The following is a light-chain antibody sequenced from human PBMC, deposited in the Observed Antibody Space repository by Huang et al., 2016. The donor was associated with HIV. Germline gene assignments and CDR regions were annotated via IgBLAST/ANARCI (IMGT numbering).Light chain of an antibody. Sequence: DIVMTQSPLSLPVTPGEPASISCRSSQSLLYSNGYNYLDWYVQKPGQSPQLLTYLGSNRASGVPDRCSVSGSGTDFTLKISRVEAEDVGVYYCMQALQTPITFGQGTRLEIK. J-gene: IGKJ5*01. CDR1: QSLLYSNGYNY. CDR3: MQALQTPIT. V-gene: IGKV2-28*01. CDR2: LGS.